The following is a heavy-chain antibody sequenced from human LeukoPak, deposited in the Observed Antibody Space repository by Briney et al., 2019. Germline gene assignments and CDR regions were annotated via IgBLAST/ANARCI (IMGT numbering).Heavy chain of an antibody. D-gene: IGHD2-2*03. V-gene: IGHV4-39*07. CDR1: GGSINNGGYY. CDR2: IYYSGST. CDR3: GKVGDYGFCIANTCLSPFDS. J-gene: IGHJ4*02. Sequence: KTSETLSLTCTVSGGSINNGGYYWGWIRQPPGKGLEWIGNIYYSGSTYYNPSLQNRVTISVDTSKNQFSLRLSSVTAADSAVYYCGKVGDYGFCIANTCLSPFDSWGQGTLVTVSS.